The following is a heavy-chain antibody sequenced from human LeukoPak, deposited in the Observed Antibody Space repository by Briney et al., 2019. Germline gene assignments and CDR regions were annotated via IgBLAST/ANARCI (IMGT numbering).Heavy chain of an antibody. CDR1: IYTLTNDA. D-gene: IGHD4-17*01. CDR2: VSPNSGIT. CDR3: ATGRSTVSDD. J-gene: IGHJ4*02. V-gene: IGHV1-8*01. Sequence: SLYLSCTASIYTLTNDATGWVRHAHGQWLEWMGWVSPNSGITGYAQSFQGRVTMTGNTSISTDYMALSSMTSEDTAVYYCATGRSTVSDDWGQGTLVTISS.